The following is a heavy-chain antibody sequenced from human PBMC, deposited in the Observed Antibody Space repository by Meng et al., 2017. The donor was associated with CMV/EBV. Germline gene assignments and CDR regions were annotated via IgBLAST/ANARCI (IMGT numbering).Heavy chain of an antibody. V-gene: IGHV4-61*02. Sequence: GQLQESGPGLVKPSQTLSLTCTVSGGSISSGSYYWSWIRQPAGKGLEWIGRIYTSGSTNYNPSLKSRVTISVDTSKNQFSLKLSSVTAADTAVYYCAREVVVITPYNWFDPWGQGTLAPSPQ. CDR1: GGSISSGSYY. CDR3: AREVVVITPYNWFDP. CDR2: IYTSGST. D-gene: IGHD3-22*01. J-gene: IGHJ5*02.